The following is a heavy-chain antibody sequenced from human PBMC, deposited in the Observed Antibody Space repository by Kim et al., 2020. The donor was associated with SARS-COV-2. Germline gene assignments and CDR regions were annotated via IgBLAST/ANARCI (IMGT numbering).Heavy chain of an antibody. CDR3: ARRGYDSGSYPY. Sequence: SETLSPTCTVSGGSISSSSYYWGWIRQPPGKGLEWIGNIYYSGSTYYNPSLKSRVTISVDTSKNQFSLKLSSVTAADTAVYYCARRGYDSGSYPYWGQGT. CDR1: GGSISSSSYY. V-gene: IGHV4-39*01. D-gene: IGHD3-10*01. CDR2: IYYSGST. J-gene: IGHJ4*02.